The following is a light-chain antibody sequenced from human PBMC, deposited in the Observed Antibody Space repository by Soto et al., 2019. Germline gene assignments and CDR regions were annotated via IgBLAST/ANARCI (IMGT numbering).Light chain of an antibody. Sequence: DIQMTQSPSTLSASVGDRVTITCRASQSISTWLAWYQQQPGKAPQLLIYDASRLKSGVPSRFSGSGSGKEFTLAISSLQPDDFGIYYCQQYNSLSTFGQGTKVDIK. CDR3: QQYNSLST. J-gene: IGKJ1*01. CDR2: DAS. CDR1: QSISTW. V-gene: IGKV1-5*01.